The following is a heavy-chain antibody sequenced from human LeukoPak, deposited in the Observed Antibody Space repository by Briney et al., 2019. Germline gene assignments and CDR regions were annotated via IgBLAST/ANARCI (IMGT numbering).Heavy chain of an antibody. CDR1: SGSITSYY. CDR3: ARDRWQLVGGDAFDI. CDR2: IYYSGST. D-gene: IGHD6-6*01. V-gene: IGHV4-59*01. J-gene: IGHJ3*02. Sequence: SETLSLTCTVSSGSITSYYWNWIRQPPGKGLEWIGYIYYSGSTNYSPSLKSRVTISVDTSKNQFSLKLSSVTAADTAVYYCARDRWQLVGGDAFDIWGQGTMVTVSS.